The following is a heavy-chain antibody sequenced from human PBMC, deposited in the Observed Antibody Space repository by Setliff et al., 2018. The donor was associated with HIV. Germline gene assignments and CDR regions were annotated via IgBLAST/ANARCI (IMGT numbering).Heavy chain of an antibody. CDR1: GGSLSGYY. V-gene: IGHV4-34*01. CDR3: ARRPISPFTLTTAMLDP. CDR2: INEGGNT. J-gene: IGHJ5*02. Sequence: LTCAVHGGSLSGYYWTWIRQPQGRGLQWIAEINEGGNTYTNPSLQSRVTISVDTSKNQVFLRLTSVTAADTAVYYCARRPISPFTLTTAMLDPWGQGTLVTVSS. D-gene: IGHD3-16*01.